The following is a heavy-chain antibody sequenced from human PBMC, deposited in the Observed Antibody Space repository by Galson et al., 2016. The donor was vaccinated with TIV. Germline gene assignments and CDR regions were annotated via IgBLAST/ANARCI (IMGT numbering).Heavy chain of an antibody. CDR3: ARSPPLGSTIYYFDY. J-gene: IGHJ4*02. V-gene: IGHV3-33*01. Sequence: SLRLSCAASGFTFSNYGIHWVRQAPGKGLEWVSTMWSDGTNEHYADSVKGRFTISRDNSKDTLYLHMHRLRAEDTAVYYCARSPPLGSTIYYFDYWGQGTLVTVSS. CDR1: GFTFSNYG. D-gene: IGHD1-26*01. CDR2: MWSDGTNE.